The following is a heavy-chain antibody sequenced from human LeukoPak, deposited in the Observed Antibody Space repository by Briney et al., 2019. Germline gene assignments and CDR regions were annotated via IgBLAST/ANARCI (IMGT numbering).Heavy chain of an antibody. Sequence: SETLSLTCAVYGGSFSGYYWSWIRQPPGKGLEWIGEINHSGSTNYNPSLKSRVTISVDTSKTQFSLKLNSVTAADTAVYYCARANEYFDFWGQGTLVTVSS. CDR2: INHSGST. CDR1: GGSFSGYY. D-gene: IGHD2-8*01. V-gene: IGHV4-34*01. CDR3: ARANEYFDF. J-gene: IGHJ4*02.